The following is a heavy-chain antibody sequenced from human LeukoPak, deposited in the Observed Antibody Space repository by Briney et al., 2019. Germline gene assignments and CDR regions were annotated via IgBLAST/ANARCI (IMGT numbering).Heavy chain of an antibody. Sequence: ASVKVSCKASGYTFTDYYMHWVRQAPGQGLEWMAWINPNSGVTNYAQKFRGRVTMTRDTSISTAYMEVSRLRSDDTAVYYCARSLIGGTSYYFDYWGQGTLVTVSA. CDR1: GYTFTDYY. D-gene: IGHD3-16*01. V-gene: IGHV1-2*02. J-gene: IGHJ4*02. CDR2: INPNSGVT. CDR3: ARSLIGGTSYYFDY.